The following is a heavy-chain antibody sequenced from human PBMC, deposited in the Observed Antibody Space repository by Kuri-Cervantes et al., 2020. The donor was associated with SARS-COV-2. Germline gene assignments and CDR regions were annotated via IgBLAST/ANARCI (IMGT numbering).Heavy chain of an antibody. Sequence: SETLSLTCTVSGGSISSSSYYWGWIRQSPGKGLEWIGSIYYSGNTYYNPSLKSRVTISVDTSKNQFSLKLSSVTAADTAVYYCAREISANSSWFDPWGQGTLVTVSS. CDR3: AREISANSSWFDP. J-gene: IGHJ5*02. D-gene: IGHD3-3*02. CDR1: GGSISSSSYY. CDR2: IYYSGNT. V-gene: IGHV4-39*07.